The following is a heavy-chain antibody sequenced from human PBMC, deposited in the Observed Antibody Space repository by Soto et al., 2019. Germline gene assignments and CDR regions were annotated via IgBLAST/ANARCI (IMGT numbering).Heavy chain of an antibody. CDR3: ARVVTIFGVVRAASNAFDI. D-gene: IGHD3-3*01. J-gene: IGHJ3*02. Sequence: SETLSLTCTVSGGSISSGGYYWSWIRQHPGKGLEWIGYIYYSGSTYYNPSLKSRVTISVDTSKNQFSLKLSSVTAADTAVYYCARVVTIFGVVRAASNAFDIWGQGTMVTVSS. V-gene: IGHV4-31*03. CDR1: GGSISSGGYY. CDR2: IYYSGST.